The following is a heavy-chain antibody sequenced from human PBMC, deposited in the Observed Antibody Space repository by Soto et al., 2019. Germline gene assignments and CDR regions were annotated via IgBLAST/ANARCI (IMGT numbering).Heavy chain of an antibody. CDR1: GGTLSSYS. CDR2: IIPIFGTA. Sequence: GASVKVFCQGSGGTLSSYSVSWVRQAPGQGLEWMGGIIPIFGTANYAQKFQGRVTITADESTSTAYMELSSLGSEDTAVYYCARLGGSYSVRYFDYWGQGTLVTVSS. J-gene: IGHJ4*02. CDR3: ARLGGSYSVRYFDY. V-gene: IGHV1-69*13. D-gene: IGHD1-26*01.